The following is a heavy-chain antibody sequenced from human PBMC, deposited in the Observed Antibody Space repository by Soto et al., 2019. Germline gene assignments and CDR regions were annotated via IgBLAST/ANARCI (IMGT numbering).Heavy chain of an antibody. CDR2: TNGGGSGK. J-gene: IGHJ3*02. CDR3: ARRVTTVTRDAFDI. CDR1: GFTFSSYA. V-gene: IGHV3-7*01. D-gene: IGHD4-17*01. Sequence: GGSLRLSCAASGFTFSSYAMSWVRQAPGKGLEWVSDTNGGGSGKYYADSVKGRFTISRDNAKNSLYLQMNSLRAGDTAVYYCARRVTTVTRDAFDIWGQGTMVTVSS.